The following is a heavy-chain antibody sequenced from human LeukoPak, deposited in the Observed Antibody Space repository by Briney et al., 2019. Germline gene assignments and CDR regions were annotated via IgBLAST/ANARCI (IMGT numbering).Heavy chain of an antibody. CDR3: ARERAEPWMYAIHSEFDY. D-gene: IGHD2-8*01. CDR1: GDTFTSYG. CDR2: ISAYNGNT. Sequence: ASVKISCKASGDTFTSYGISWVRQAPGKGLEWIGWISAYNGNTNYAQKLQCRVTMPTDTSTSTAYMELSSLRSEDTAVYYCARERAEPWMYAIHSEFDYWGQGTLVTVSS. V-gene: IGHV1-18*01. J-gene: IGHJ4*02.